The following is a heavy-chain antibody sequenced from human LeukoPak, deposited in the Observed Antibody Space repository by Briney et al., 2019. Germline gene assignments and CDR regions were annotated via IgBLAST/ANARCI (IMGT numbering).Heavy chain of an antibody. J-gene: IGHJ4*02. CDR3: ARDSILSGIDSDY. Sequence: GGSLRLSCAASGFTFSSYAMSWARQTPGKGLEWVSAISSDSTLTLYADSVKGRFTISRDNAKNTLYLQMNSLRAEDTAVYYCARDSILSGIDSDYWGQGTLVTVSS. CDR2: ISSDSTLT. D-gene: IGHD2-15*01. CDR1: GFTFSSYA. V-gene: IGHV3-23*03.